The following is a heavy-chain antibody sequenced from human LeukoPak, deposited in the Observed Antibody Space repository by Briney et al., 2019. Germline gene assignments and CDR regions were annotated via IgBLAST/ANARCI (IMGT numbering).Heavy chain of an antibody. Sequence: GASVTVSFTAPGYTFTSYYMHWVRQAPGQGLEWMGMINPSGGGTTYAQKSQGRLTMTRDTSTSTVYMELSSLRSEDTAVYYCARGSLGFWSGYFGYWGQGTLVTVSS. CDR3: ARGSLGFWSGYFGY. CDR1: GYTFTSYY. D-gene: IGHD3-3*01. CDR2: INPSGGGT. J-gene: IGHJ4*02. V-gene: IGHV1-46*01.